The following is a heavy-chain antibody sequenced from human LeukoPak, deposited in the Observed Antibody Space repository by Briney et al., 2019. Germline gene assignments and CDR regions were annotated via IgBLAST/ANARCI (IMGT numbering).Heavy chain of an antibody. D-gene: IGHD5-18*01. CDR2: INPNSGGT. CDR1: GYTFTGYY. J-gene: IGHJ3*02. Sequence: GASVRVSCTASGYTFTGYYMHWVRQAPGQGLECVGWINPNSGGTNYAQKFQGRVTMTRDTSISTAYMELSRLRSDDTPVYYCARVTAPHAFDIWGQGTMLSVSS. V-gene: IGHV1-2*02. CDR3: ARVTAPHAFDI.